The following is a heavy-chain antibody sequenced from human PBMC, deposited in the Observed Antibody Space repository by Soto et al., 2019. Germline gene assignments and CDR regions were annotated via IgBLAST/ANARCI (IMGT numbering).Heavy chain of an antibody. D-gene: IGHD4-17*01. CDR2: IWYDGSNK. V-gene: IGHV3-33*01. CDR3: ARGDYGDYVVDY. CDR1: GFTFSSYG. J-gene: IGHJ4*02. Sequence: GGSLRLSCAASGFTFSSYGMHWVRQAPGKGLEWVAVIWYDGSNKYYADSVKGRFTISRDNSKNTLYLQMNSLGAEDTAVYYCARGDYGDYVVDYWGQGTLVTVSS.